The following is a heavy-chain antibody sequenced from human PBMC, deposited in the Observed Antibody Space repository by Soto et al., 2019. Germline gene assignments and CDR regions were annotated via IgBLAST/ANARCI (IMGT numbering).Heavy chain of an antibody. CDR3: ARHSTTVTHAWFDP. J-gene: IGHJ5*02. D-gene: IGHD4-17*01. Sequence: SETLSLTCTVSGGSISSSSYYWGWIRQPPGKGLEWIGSIYYSGSTYYNPSLKSRVTISVDTSKNQFSLKLSSVTAADTAVYYCARHSTTVTHAWFDPWGQGTLVTVSS. CDR1: GGSISSSSYY. CDR2: IYYSGST. V-gene: IGHV4-39*01.